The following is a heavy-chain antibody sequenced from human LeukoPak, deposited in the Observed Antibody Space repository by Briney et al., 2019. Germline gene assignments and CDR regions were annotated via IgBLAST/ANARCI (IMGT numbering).Heavy chain of an antibody. V-gene: IGHV5-51*01. Sequence: GESLKISCKGSGYSFTSYWIGWVRQMPGKGLEWMGIIYPGDSDTRYSPSFQGQVTISADKSISTAYLQWSSLKASDTAMYYCARHPRYCSGGSCYKGEYFQHWGQGTLVTVSS. D-gene: IGHD2-15*01. CDR1: GYSFTSYW. J-gene: IGHJ1*01. CDR3: ARHPRYCSGGSCYKGEYFQH. CDR2: IYPGDSDT.